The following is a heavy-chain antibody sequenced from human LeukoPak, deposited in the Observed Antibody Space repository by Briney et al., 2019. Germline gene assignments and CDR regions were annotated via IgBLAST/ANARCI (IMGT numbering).Heavy chain of an antibody. CDR3: TTATGGSSGWYYFDY. CDR1: GFTFDDYG. J-gene: IGHJ4*02. D-gene: IGHD6-19*01. CDR2: IKSKTDGGTT. Sequence: GGSLRLSCAASGFTFDDYGMSWVRQAPGKGLEWVGRIKSKTDGGTTDYAAPVKGRFTISRDDSKNTLYLQMNSLKTEDTAVYYCTTATGGSSGWYYFDYWGQGTLVTVSS. V-gene: IGHV3-15*01.